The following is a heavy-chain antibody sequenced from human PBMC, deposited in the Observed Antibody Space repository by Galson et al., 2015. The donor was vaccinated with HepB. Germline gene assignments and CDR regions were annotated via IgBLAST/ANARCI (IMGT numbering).Heavy chain of an antibody. Sequence: SLRLSCAASGFTFTTYSMSWVRQAPGKGLEWVSSISYSGGYKYYVDSVRGRFTISRDNAKNSLYLQMNSLRADDTAVYYCARDRGYVDYWGQGTLVTVSS. J-gene: IGHJ4*02. CDR3: ARDRGYVDY. CDR2: ISYSGGYK. V-gene: IGHV3-21*01. CDR1: GFTFTTYS.